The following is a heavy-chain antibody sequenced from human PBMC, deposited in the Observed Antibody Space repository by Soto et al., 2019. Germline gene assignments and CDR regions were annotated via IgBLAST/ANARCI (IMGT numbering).Heavy chain of an antibody. Sequence: SETLSLTCAVYGGSFSGYYWSWIRQPPGKGLEWIGEINHSGSTNYNPSLKSRVTISVDTSKNQFSLKLSSVTAADTAVYYCARPRGGNNPSFDYWGQGTLVTVSS. CDR1: GGSFSGYY. CDR2: INHSGST. CDR3: ARPRGGNNPSFDY. J-gene: IGHJ4*02. V-gene: IGHV4-34*01. D-gene: IGHD2-15*01.